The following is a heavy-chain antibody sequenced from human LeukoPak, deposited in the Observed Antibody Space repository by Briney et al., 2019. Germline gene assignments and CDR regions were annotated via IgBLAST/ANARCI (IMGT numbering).Heavy chain of an antibody. Sequence: PGESLKISCKGSGYSFTSYWIGWVRQMPGKGLEWMGIIYPGDSVTRYSPSFQGQVTISADKSISTAYLQWSSLKASDTAMYYCARQRGYYDSTSGMDVWGQGTTVTVSS. V-gene: IGHV5-51*01. CDR2: IYPGDSVT. CDR3: ARQRGYYDSTSGMDV. J-gene: IGHJ6*02. D-gene: IGHD3-22*01. CDR1: GYSFTSYW.